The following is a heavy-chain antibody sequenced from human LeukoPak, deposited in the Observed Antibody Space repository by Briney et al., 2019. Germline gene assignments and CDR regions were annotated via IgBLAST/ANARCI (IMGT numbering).Heavy chain of an antibody. CDR2: IYYTGST. V-gene: IGHV4-39*07. D-gene: IGHD3-10*01. J-gene: IGHJ4*02. CDR3: ARVPRGAFDY. Sequence: SETLSLTCTVSGDSISSSDYYWGWVRQPPGQGLEWIGSIYYTGSTYYNPSLKSRVTISVDTSKNQFSLRLSSVTAADTAVYYCARVPRGAFDYWGQGTLVTVSS. CDR1: GDSISSSDYY.